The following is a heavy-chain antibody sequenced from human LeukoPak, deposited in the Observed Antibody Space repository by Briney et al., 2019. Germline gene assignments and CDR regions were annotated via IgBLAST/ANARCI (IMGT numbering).Heavy chain of an antibody. CDR1: GGSISSYY. CDR2: IYYSGST. D-gene: IGHD1-1*01. V-gene: IGHV4-59*12. CDR3: ARVFRWAGLTGLYYFDY. Sequence: SETLSLTCTVSGGSISSYYWSWIRQPPGKGLEWIGYIYYSGSTNYNPSLKSRVTISVDTSKNQFPLKLSSVTAADTAVYYCARVFRWAGLTGLYYFDYWGQGTLVTVSS. J-gene: IGHJ4*02.